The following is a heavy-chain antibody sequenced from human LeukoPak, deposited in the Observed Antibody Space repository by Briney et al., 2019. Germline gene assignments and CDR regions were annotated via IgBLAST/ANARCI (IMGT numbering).Heavy chain of an antibody. Sequence: GGSLRLSCAASGFAFSDYYMSWIRQAPGKGLEWVSYISSSGSTIYYADSVKGRFTISRDNAKNSLYLQMNSLRAEDTAVYYCAREAQGARHYYYYYMDVWGKGTTVTVSS. CDR3: AREAQGARHYYYYYMDV. V-gene: IGHV3-11*01. CDR1: GFAFSDYY. J-gene: IGHJ6*03. CDR2: ISSSGSTI.